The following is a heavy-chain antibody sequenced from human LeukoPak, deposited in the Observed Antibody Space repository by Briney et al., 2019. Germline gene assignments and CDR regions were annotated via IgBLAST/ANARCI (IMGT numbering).Heavy chain of an antibody. CDR1: GVSISTYY. J-gene: IGHJ4*02. V-gene: IGHV4-59*08. D-gene: IGHD3-10*01. Sequence: SETLSLTCTVSGVSISTYYWSWLRQPPGKGLDWIGYIFHSGSTNYNPSLKSRVTISVDTSKNQFSLKLSSVTAADTAVYYCARSAGSGSYYPFDYWGQGTLVTVSS. CDR3: ARSAGSGSYYPFDY. CDR2: IFHSGST.